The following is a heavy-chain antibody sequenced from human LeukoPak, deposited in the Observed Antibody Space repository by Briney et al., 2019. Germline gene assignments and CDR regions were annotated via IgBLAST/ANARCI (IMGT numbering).Heavy chain of an antibody. V-gene: IGHV1-46*01. D-gene: IGHD6-13*01. CDR3: AREGARTAAAGTGRFDP. CDR2: INTSGGRK. Sequence: GGSVKDSCQGCRYTFTRYYMHWLRQPPGQGLAWMGIINTSGGRKSNAQKFQGRLTMTMDTSTDTAYIALSSLRTEDTAVDNGAREGARTAAAGTGRFDPRGQGTLVTVSS. J-gene: IGHJ5*02. CDR1: RYTFTRYY.